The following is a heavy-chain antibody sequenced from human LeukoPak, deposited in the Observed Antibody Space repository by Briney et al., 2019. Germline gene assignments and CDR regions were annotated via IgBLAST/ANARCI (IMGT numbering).Heavy chain of an antibody. V-gene: IGHV1-69*13. CDR3: ARSSTYYDILTGYPFDY. CDR1: GYTFTGYY. D-gene: IGHD3-9*01. J-gene: IGHJ4*02. Sequence: SVKVSCKASGYTFTGYYMHWVRQAPGQGLEWMGGIIPIFGTANYAQKFQGRVTITADESTSTAYMELSSLRSEDTAVYYCARSSTYYDILTGYPFDYWGQGTLVTVSS. CDR2: IIPIFGTA.